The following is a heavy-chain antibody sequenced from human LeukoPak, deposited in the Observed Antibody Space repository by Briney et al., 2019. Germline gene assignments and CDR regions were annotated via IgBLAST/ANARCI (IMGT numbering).Heavy chain of an antibody. CDR2: IGTYGGDT. V-gene: IGHV1-18*01. CDR3: ARPDDDI. D-gene: IGHD1-14*01. J-gene: IGHJ3*02. Sequence: GAPVKVSCKATSRISWVRQAPGQGLEWMGWIGTYGGDTYYAQKFQGRITVTTDTSTSTVYMELRNLRSDDTAVYYCARPDDDIWGQGTMVTVSS. CDR1: TSR.